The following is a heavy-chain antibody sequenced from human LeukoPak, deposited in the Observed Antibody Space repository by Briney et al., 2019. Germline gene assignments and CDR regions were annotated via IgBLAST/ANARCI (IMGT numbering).Heavy chain of an antibody. CDR3: ARAIVVVPAAVLGFDP. J-gene: IGHJ5*02. Sequence: GGSLRLSCAASGFTFSSYGMHWVRQAPGKGLEWVAVISYDGSNKSYADSVKGRFAISRDNSKNTIYLQMNSLRAEDTAVYYCARAIVVVPAAVLGFDPWGQGTLVTVSS. CDR1: GFTFSSYG. D-gene: IGHD2-2*02. V-gene: IGHV3-30*03. CDR2: ISYDGSNK.